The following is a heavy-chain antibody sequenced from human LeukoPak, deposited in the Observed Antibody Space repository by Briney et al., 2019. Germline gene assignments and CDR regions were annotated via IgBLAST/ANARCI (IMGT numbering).Heavy chain of an antibody. D-gene: IGHD6-13*01. J-gene: IGHJ5*02. V-gene: IGHV1-18*01. CDR3: ARVTGIAAAGKGGWFDP. Sequence: ASVKVSCKASGYTFTSYGTSWVRQAPGQGLEWMGWISAYNGNTNYAQKLQGRVTMTTDTSTNTAYMELRSLRSDDTAVYYCARVTGIAAAGKGGWFDPWGQGTLVTVSS. CDR1: GYTFTSYG. CDR2: ISAYNGNT.